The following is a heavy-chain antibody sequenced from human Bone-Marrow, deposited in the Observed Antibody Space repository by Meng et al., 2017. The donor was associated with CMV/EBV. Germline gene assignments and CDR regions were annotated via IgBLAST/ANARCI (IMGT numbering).Heavy chain of an antibody. D-gene: IGHD3-16*02. CDR3: ARVPRLDYDYVWGSYRLNDAFDI. J-gene: IGHJ3*02. Sequence: SETLSLTCTVSGGSISSSSYYWGWIRQPPGKGLEWIGSIYYSGSTYYNPSLKSRVTISVDTSKNQFSLKLSSVTAADTAVYYCARVPRLDYDYVWGSYRLNDAFDIWGQGTMVTVSS. CDR1: GGSISSSSYY. CDR2: IYYSGST. V-gene: IGHV4-39*07.